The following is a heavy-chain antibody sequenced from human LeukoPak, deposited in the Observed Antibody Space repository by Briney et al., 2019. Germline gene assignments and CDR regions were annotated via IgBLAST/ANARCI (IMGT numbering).Heavy chain of an antibody. CDR3: ARERAVAGEVFDY. CDR2: INPNSGGT. CDR1: GYIFIDYY. Sequence: GASVKVSCKASGYIFIDYYMHWVRQAPGQGLEWMGWINPNSGGTNYAQKFQGRVTMTRDTSISTAYMELSRLRSDDTAVYYCARERAVAGEVFDYWGQGTLVTVSS. J-gene: IGHJ4*02. V-gene: IGHV1-2*02. D-gene: IGHD6-19*01.